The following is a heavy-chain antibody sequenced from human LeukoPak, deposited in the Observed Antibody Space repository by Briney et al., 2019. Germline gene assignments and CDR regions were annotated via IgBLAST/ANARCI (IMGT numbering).Heavy chain of an antibody. V-gene: IGHV3-33*01. CDR2: IWYDGSDE. Sequence: GGSLRLSCAASGLTFNNYAMHWVRQAPGKGLEWVAVIWYDGSDEYYGDSVKGRFTISRDNSKNTLYLQMNSLRAEDTAVYYCARELGSSGWYRYAFDIWGQGTVVTVSS. D-gene: IGHD6-19*01. CDR1: GLTFNNYA. CDR3: ARELGSSGWYRYAFDI. J-gene: IGHJ3*02.